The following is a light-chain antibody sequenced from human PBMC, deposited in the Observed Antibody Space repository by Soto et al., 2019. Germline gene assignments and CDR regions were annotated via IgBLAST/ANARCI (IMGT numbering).Light chain of an antibody. CDR3: TSYTNSNTLV. J-gene: IGLJ3*02. V-gene: IGLV2-14*03. Sequence: SALTQPATVSGSPGQSITISCTGTSNDVGGYNYVSWYQQHPGNAPKLMIYDVNNRPSGVSNRFSGSKSGNTASLTISGLLAEDEADYYCTSYTNSNTLVFGGGTQLTVL. CDR2: DVN. CDR1: SNDVGGYNY.